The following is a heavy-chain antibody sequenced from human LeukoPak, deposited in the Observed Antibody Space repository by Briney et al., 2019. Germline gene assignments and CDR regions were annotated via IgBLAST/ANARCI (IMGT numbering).Heavy chain of an antibody. V-gene: IGHV1-69*05. D-gene: IGHD3-9*01. Sequence: SVKVSCKASGVTFSSYAINWVRQAPGPGLEWMGGIIPFFGAANYAQRFQGRVTMTRDTSINTAYMDLSRLRSDDTAVYYCARGDYDILTGWPYWGQGTLVTVSS. J-gene: IGHJ4*02. CDR2: IIPFFGAA. CDR3: ARGDYDILTGWPY. CDR1: GVTFSSYA.